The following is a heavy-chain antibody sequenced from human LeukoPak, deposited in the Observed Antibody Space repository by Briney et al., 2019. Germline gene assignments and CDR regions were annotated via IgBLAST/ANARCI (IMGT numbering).Heavy chain of an antibody. CDR3: AKAPVVVPAAIDY. CDR1: GFTFSSYA. D-gene: IGHD2-2*02. J-gene: IGHJ4*02. CDR2: ISGSGGST. Sequence: GGSLRLSCAASGFTFSSYAMSWVRQAPGQGLEWVSAISGSGGSTYYADSVKGRFTISRDNSKNTLYLQMNSLRAGDTAVYYCAKAPVVVPAAIDYWGQGTLVTVSS. V-gene: IGHV3-23*01.